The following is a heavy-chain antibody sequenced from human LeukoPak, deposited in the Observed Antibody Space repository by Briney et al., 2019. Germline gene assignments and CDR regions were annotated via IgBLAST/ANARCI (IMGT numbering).Heavy chain of an antibody. D-gene: IGHD3-22*01. CDR2: IKQDGSEK. CDR3: ARVYYDSSGYYLFFDY. J-gene: IGHJ4*02. V-gene: IGHV3-7*01. CDR1: GFTFSSYW. Sequence: PGGSLRLSCAASGFTFSSYWMSWVRQAPGKGLEWVANIKQDGSEKYYVDSVKGRFTISRDNAKNSLYLQMNSLRGEDTAVYYCARVYYDSSGYYLFFDYWGQGTLVTVSS.